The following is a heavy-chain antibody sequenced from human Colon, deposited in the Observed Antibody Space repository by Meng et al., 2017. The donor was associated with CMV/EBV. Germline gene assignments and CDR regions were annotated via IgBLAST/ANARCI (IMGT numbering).Heavy chain of an antibody. CDR2: ILGRDGGGRDGAT. CDR1: GFTFSNSD. J-gene: IGHJ4*02. V-gene: IGHV3-23*01. CDR3: VKGAWLDY. Sequence: GESLKISCAASGFTFSNSDMSWVRRAPGQGLEWVSVILGRDGGGRDGATYYSDSVRGRFTISKDSSKDTLYLDMSNLRVDDTALYFCVKGAWLDYWGQGALVTVSS. D-gene: IGHD6-19*01.